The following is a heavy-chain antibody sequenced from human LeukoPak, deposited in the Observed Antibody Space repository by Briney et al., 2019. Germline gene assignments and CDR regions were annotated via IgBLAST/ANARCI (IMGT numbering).Heavy chain of an antibody. CDR3: AARAAVAGTSWFDP. D-gene: IGHD6-19*01. CDR1: GGSFSGYY. Sequence: PSETLSLTCAVYGGSFSGYYWSWIRQPPGKGLEWIGEINHSGSTNYNPSLKSRVTISVDTSKNQFSLKLSSVTAADTAVYYCAARAAVAGTSWFDPWGQGTLVTVSS. V-gene: IGHV4-34*01. J-gene: IGHJ5*02. CDR2: INHSGST.